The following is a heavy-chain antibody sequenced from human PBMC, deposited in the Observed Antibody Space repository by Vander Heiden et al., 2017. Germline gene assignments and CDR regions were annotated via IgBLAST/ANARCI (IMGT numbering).Heavy chain of an antibody. CDR3: ALMAAAGY. J-gene: IGHJ4*02. D-gene: IGHD6-13*01. CDR2: ISSRSSYI. V-gene: IGHV3-21*01. CDR1: GFTFSSYS. Sequence: EVQLVESGGGLVKPGGSLRLSCAASGFTFSSYSMNWVRQAPGKGLEWVSSISSRSSYIDYADSVKGRFTISRENAKNSLYMKMNSLRAEDTAVDYCALMAAAGYWGQGTLVTVSS.